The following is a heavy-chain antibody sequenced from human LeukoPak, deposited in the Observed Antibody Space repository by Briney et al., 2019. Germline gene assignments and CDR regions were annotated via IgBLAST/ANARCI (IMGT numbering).Heavy chain of an antibody. V-gene: IGHV4-34*01. CDR2: INHSGST. J-gene: IGHJ4*02. Sequence: SETLSLTCTVSGGSISCGDYYWSWIRQPPGKGLEWIGEINHSGSTNYNPSLKSRVTISVDTSKNQFSLKLSSVTAADTAVYYCARALRTMVRGAMGYWGQGTLVTVSS. CDR3: ARALRTMVRGAMGY. CDR1: GGSISCGDYY. D-gene: IGHD3-10*01.